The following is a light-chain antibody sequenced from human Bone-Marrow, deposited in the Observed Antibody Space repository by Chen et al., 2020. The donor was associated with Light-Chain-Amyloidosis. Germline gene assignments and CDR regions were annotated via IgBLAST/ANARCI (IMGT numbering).Light chain of an antibody. Sequence: YDLPQPPSVSASPGPTARITCSGDDLPTKYAYWYQQKPGQAPVLVIHRDTERPSGISERFSGSSSGTTATLTISGVQAEDEADYHCQSADSSGTYEVIFGGGTKLTVL. J-gene: IGLJ2*01. V-gene: IGLV3-25*03. CDR2: RDT. CDR1: DLPTKY. CDR3: QSADSSGTYEVI.